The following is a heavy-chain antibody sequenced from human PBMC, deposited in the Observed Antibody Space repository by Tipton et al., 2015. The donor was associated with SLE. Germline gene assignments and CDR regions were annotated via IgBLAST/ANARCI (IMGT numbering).Heavy chain of an antibody. Sequence: TLSLTCTVSGGSVSSGSYYWSWIRQPPGKGLEWIGYIYYSGSTNYNPSLKSRVTISVDTSKNQFSLKLSSVTAADTAVYYCARDRWEPGIDPWGQGTLVTFSS. D-gene: IGHD1-26*01. CDR1: GGSVSSGSYY. J-gene: IGHJ5*02. V-gene: IGHV4-61*01. CDR2: IYYSGST. CDR3: ARDRWEPGIDP.